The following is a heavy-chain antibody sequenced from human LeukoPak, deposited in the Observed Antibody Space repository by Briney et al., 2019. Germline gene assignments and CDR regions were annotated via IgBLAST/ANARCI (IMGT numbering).Heavy chain of an antibody. CDR3: SRGSGWLSVY. D-gene: IGHD6-19*01. V-gene: IGHV3-49*03. J-gene: IGHJ4*02. CDR2: ISGGTT. Sequence: GGSLGLSCTASGFTFGDYLMSWFRQAPGKGLEWIGFISGGTTEYAASVKGRFTISRDDSTSIACLQMNSLTTEDTAVYYCSRGSGWLSVYWGQGTLVTVSS. CDR1: GFTFGDYL.